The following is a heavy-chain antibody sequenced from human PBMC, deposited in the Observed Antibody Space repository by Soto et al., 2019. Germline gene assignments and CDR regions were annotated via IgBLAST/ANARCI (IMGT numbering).Heavy chain of an antibody. Sequence: EVPLVESGGGLVQPGGSLRLSCAASGCTFSSYSMNWVRQAPGKGLEWVSYISSSSSTIYYADSVKGRFTISRDNAKNSRYLHMSSLRDEDPAAYYCARATGRHAIDYWGQGTLVTVSS. V-gene: IGHV3-48*02. CDR2: ISSSSSTI. CDR1: GCTFSSYS. D-gene: IGHD1-1*01. J-gene: IGHJ4*02. CDR3: ARATGRHAIDY.